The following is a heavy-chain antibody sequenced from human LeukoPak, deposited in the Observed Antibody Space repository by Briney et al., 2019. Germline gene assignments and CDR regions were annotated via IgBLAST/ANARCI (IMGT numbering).Heavy chain of an antibody. Sequence: SETLSLTCTVSGGSITSSSYYWGWIRQPPGKGLEWIGTLYYTGNTYYNPSLKSRVTISIQTSKNQFSLKLSSVTAADTAVYYRARGSGWYEDYWGQGTLVTVSS. J-gene: IGHJ4*02. V-gene: IGHV4-39*07. D-gene: IGHD6-19*01. CDR3: ARGSGWYEDY. CDR1: GGSITSSSYY. CDR2: LYYTGNT.